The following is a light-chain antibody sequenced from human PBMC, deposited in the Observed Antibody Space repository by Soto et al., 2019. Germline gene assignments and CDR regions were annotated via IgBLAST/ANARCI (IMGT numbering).Light chain of an antibody. CDR2: DTD. V-gene: IGLV1-51*01. J-gene: IGLJ3*02. Sequence: QSALTQPPSVSAAPGQKVTISCSGSSSNIGHNSVSWYQQLPGTAPKLLIYDTDKRPSGIPDRFSDSWSGTSATLTITGLQTGDEADYYCASWDSGLSSVVFGGGTKLTVL. CDR1: SSNIGHNS. CDR3: ASWDSGLSSVV.